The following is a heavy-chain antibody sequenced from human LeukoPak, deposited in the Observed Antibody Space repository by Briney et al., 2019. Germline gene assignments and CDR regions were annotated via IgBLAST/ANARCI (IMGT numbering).Heavy chain of an antibody. Sequence: PSETLSLTCTVSGGSMSTYYWTWIRQPPGKGLEWIGFIYYTESTNYNPSLKSRVTMSVDTSKNQFSLKLSSVTAADTAVYYCARENYYGSGSYYYYYYGMDVWGQGTTVAVSS. V-gene: IGHV4-59*12. J-gene: IGHJ6*02. CDR3: ARENYYGSGSYYYYYYGMDV. CDR1: GGSMSTYY. D-gene: IGHD3-10*01. CDR2: IYYTEST.